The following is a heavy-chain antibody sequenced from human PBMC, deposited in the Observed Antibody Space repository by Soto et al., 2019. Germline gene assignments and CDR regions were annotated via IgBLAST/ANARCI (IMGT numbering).Heavy chain of an antibody. J-gene: IGHJ6*02. CDR3: ARDLYCSGGSCYIHYYYGMDV. CDR2: IIPILGIA. Sequence: QVQLVQSGAEVKKPGSSVKVSCKASGGTFSSYTISWVRQAAGQGLEWMGRIIPILGIANYAQKFQGRVTITADKSTSTAYMELSSLRSEDTAVYYCARDLYCSGGSCYIHYYYGMDVWGQGTTVTVSS. CDR1: GGTFSSYT. V-gene: IGHV1-69*08. D-gene: IGHD2-15*01.